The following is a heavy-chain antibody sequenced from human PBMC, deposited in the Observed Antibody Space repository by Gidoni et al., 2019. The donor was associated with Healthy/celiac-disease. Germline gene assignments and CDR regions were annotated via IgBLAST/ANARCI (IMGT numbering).Heavy chain of an antibody. Sequence: ELQLVESGGGLVQPGGSLRLSCAASGFTFSSYEMNWVRQAPGKGLEWVSYISSSGSTIYYADSVKCRFTISRDNAKNSLYLQMNSLRAEDTAVYYCARDGPMTTVTTFYYYYGMDVWGQGTTVTVSS. D-gene: IGHD4-17*01. CDR2: ISSSGSTI. V-gene: IGHV3-48*03. CDR3: ARDGPMTTVTTFYYYYGMDV. CDR1: GFTFSSYE. J-gene: IGHJ6*02.